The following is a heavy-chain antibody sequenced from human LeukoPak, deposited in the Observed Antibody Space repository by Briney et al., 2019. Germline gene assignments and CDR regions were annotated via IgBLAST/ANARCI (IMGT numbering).Heavy chain of an antibody. Sequence: SETLSLTCTVSGGSISSYYWSWIRQPPGKGLEWIGYMFYSGSTNYNPSLKSRVTISVDTSKNHFSLKLSSVTAADTAVHYCARGGVYSGSFLLYFDYWGQGTLVTVSS. D-gene: IGHD1-26*01. J-gene: IGHJ4*02. CDR2: MFYSGST. CDR3: ARGGVYSGSFLLYFDY. V-gene: IGHV4-59*01. CDR1: GGSISSYY.